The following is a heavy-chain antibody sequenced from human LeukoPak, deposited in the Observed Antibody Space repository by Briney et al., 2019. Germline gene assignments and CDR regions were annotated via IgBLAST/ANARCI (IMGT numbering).Heavy chain of an antibody. D-gene: IGHD2/OR15-2a*01. CDR3: AREIVHSGGSYNWFDP. CDR1: GYTFTGYY. V-gene: IGHV1-2*02. J-gene: IGHJ5*02. Sequence: ASVKVSCKASGYTFTGYYMHWVRQAPGQGLEWMGWINPNSGGTNYAQKFQGRVTMTRDTSISTAYMELSRLRSDDTAVYYCAREIVHSGGSYNWFDPWGQGTLVTVSS. CDR2: INPNSGGT.